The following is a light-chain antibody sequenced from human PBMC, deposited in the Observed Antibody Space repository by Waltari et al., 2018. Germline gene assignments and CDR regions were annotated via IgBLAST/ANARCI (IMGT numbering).Light chain of an antibody. V-gene: IGLV2-14*01. J-gene: IGLJ2*01. CDR2: EVI. Sequence: QSALTQPASVSGSPGQSITISCTGTSSDVGGYNYVSWYQQHPGKAPKLMIYEVINRSSGVSNRFPGSKSGNTASLTISGLQAEDEADYYCSSYTSSSTLGVFGGGTKLTVL. CDR3: SSYTSSSTLGV. CDR1: SSDVGGYNY.